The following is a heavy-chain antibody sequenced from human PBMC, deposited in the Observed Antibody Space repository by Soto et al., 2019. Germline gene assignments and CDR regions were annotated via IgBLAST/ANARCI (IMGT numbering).Heavy chain of an antibody. CDR2: IYYSGST. CDR1: GGSISSYY. J-gene: IGHJ4*02. D-gene: IGHD3-22*01. V-gene: IGHV4-59*08. CDR3: ARLRGSDYFVCSGYSRRSDFDY. Sequence: SETLSLTCTVSGGSISSYYWSWIRQPPGKGLEWIGYIYYSGSTNYNPSLKSRVTISVDTSKNQFSLKLGSVTAADTAVYYCARLRGSDYFVCSGYSRRSDFDYWGQGTLVTVSS.